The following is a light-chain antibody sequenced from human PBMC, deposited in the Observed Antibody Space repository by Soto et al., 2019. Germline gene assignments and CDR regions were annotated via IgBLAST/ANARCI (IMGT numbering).Light chain of an antibody. Sequence: DIQMTQSPSTLSASVGDRVTITCRASQSISSSLAWYQQKPGKAPKLLIYKASSLESGVPSRFSGSGSGTELTLTISSLQPDDFATYYCQQYNSYPWTFGQGTKVEIK. V-gene: IGKV1-5*03. J-gene: IGKJ1*01. CDR1: QSISSS. CDR2: KAS. CDR3: QQYNSYPWT.